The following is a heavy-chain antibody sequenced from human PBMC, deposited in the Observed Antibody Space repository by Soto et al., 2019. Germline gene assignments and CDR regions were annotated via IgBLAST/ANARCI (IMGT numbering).Heavy chain of an antibody. CDR3: VRPRPSGENYGMDV. Sequence: GGLLRVAWGASGVTFGGLGGDWVRKAPGKGLEWVSSISSSSSYIYYADSVKGRFTISRDDSKNTLFLQMDSLRAEDTAVYYCVRPRPSGENYGMDVWGQGTTVTAP. V-gene: IGHV3-21*04. J-gene: IGHJ6*02. CDR2: ISSSSSYI. CDR1: GVTFGGLG. D-gene: IGHD3-16*01.